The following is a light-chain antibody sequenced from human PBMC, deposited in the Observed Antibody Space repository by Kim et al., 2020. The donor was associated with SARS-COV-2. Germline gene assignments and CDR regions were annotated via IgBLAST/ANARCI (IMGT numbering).Light chain of an antibody. Sequence: QSVLTQPASVSGSPGQSISISCNGTSSDVGGYNYVSWYQQHPGKAPKLMIYDVSNRPSGVSNRFSGSKSGSTASLTISGLQAEDEADYYCSSYTSSSTYVFGTGTKVTVL. J-gene: IGLJ1*01. V-gene: IGLV2-14*03. CDR3: SSYTSSSTYV. CDR2: DVS. CDR1: SSDVGGYNY.